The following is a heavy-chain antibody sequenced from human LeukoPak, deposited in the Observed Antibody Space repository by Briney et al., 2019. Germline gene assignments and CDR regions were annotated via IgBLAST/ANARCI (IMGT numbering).Heavy chain of an antibody. J-gene: IGHJ4*02. V-gene: IGHV3-7*03. CDR1: GLTFSNYW. CDR2: IKQDGSEK. D-gene: IGHD3-16*01. CDR3: VRDGFGTGSN. Sequence: GGSLRLSCAASGLTFSNYWMDWVRQAPGKGLEWVANIKQDGSEKNYVDSVKGRFIISRDNAKNSLYLQMNTLRADDTAVYYCVRDGFGTGSNWGQGTLVTVSS.